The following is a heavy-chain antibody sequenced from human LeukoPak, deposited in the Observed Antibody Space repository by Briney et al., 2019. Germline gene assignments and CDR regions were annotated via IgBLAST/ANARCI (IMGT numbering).Heavy chain of an antibody. J-gene: IGHJ4*02. Sequence: SETLSLTCTVSGGSISSSSYYWSWIRQPPGKGLEWIGYIYYSGSTNYNPSLKSRVTISVDTSKNQFSLKLSSVTAADTAVYYCARGGFSSGWQYYFDYWGQGTLVTVSS. CDR2: IYYSGST. CDR3: ARGGFSSGWQYYFDY. V-gene: IGHV4-61*05. CDR1: GGSISSSSYY. D-gene: IGHD6-19*01.